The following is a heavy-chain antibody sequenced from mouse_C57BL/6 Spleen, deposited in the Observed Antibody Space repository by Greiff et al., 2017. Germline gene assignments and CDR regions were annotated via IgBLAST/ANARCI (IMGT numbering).Heavy chain of an antibody. CDR1: GYSITSGYY. CDR2: ISYDGSN. J-gene: IGHJ1*03. CDR3: ARVYGNPWYFDV. D-gene: IGHD2-1*01. Sequence: EVHLVESGPGLVKPSQSLSLTCSVTGYSITSGYYWNWIRQFPGNKLEWMGYISYDGSNNYNPSLKNRISITRDTSKNQFFLKLNSVTTEDTATYYCARVYGNPWYFDVWGTGTTVTVSS. V-gene: IGHV3-6*01.